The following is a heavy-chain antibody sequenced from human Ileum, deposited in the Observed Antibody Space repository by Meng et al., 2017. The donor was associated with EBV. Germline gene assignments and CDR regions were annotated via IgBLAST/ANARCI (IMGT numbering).Heavy chain of an antibody. D-gene: IGHD4-17*01. CDR1: GYTFINNG. Sequence: QLWQYGGEVKKPGASVKVSCKASGYTFINNGFSWVRQAPGQGLEWMGWISTFNGNTNYAQKFQSRLTVTTDTSTNTAYMELRNLRSDDTAVYYCASNGDEVDYWGQGTLVTVSS. V-gene: IGHV1-18*01. CDR3: ASNGDEVDY. J-gene: IGHJ4*02. CDR2: ISTFNGNT.